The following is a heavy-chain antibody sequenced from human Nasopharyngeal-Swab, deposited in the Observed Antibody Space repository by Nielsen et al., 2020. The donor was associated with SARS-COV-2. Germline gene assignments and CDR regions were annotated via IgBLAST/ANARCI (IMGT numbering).Heavy chain of an antibody. CDR2: ISGSGGST. Sequence: GESLKISCAASGFTFSSYAMSWVRQAPGKGLEWVSAISGSGGSTYYADSVKGRFTISRDNAKNSLYLQMNSLRDEDTAVYYCAKDYYYYYGMDVWGQGTTVTVSS. J-gene: IGHJ6*02. CDR1: GFTFSSYA. V-gene: IGHV3-23*01. CDR3: AKDYYYYYGMDV.